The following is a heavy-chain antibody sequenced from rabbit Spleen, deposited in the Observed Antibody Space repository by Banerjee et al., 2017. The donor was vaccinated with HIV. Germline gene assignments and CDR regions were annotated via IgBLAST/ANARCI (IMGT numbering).Heavy chain of an antibody. D-gene: IGHD2-1*01. V-gene: IGHV1S40*01. CDR3: ARGSAAMTMLITGYYLGL. CDR1: GFSFSSSYY. CDR2: IYADRSGST. J-gene: IGHJ4*01. Sequence: QSLEESGGDLVKPEGSLTLTCTASGFSFSSSYYMCWVRQAPGKGLECVACIYADRSGSTYYANWAKGRFTISRTSSTTVTLEMTSLTAADTATYFCARGSAAMTMLITGYYLGLWGPGTLVTVS.